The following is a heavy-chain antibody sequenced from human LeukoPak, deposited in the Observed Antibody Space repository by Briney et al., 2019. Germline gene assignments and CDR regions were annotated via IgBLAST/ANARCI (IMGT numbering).Heavy chain of an antibody. CDR1: GGCISGHY. J-gene: IGHJ4*02. V-gene: IGHV4-59*11. D-gene: IGHD2-2*01. Sequence: PSETLSLTCTVSGGCISGHYWTWIRLPPGKGLELIGDIFSTGATHYNPSLRSRVTMSIDTSKNQSSLRLSSVNVADTAVYYCARFSTRFDSGCSDASCYVHYWGQGTQVTVSS. CDR2: IFSTGAT. CDR3: ARFSTRFDSGCSDASCYVHY.